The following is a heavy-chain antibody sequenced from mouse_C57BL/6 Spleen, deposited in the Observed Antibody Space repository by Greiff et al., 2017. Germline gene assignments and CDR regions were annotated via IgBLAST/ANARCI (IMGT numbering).Heavy chain of an antibody. J-gene: IGHJ3*01. CDR2: IYPRSGNT. CDR3: ERSNYSSSARFAY. V-gene: IGHV1-81*01. CDR1: GYTFTSYG. Sequence: QVQLQQPGAELVRPGASVKLSCKASGYTFTSYGITWVKQRPGQGLEWIGDIYPRSGNTNYNEKFKGKATLTADQSSSTAYMELRSLTSEDSAVYFCERSNYSSSARFAYWGQGTLVTVSA. D-gene: IGHD1-1*01.